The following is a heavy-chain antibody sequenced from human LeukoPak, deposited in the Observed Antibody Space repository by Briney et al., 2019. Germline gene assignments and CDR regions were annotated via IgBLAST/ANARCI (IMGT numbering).Heavy chain of an antibody. J-gene: IGHJ5*02. Sequence: SETLSLTCTVSGGSISNYYWSWIRQPPGKGLEWIGYIYYSGNTNYNPSLKSRVTISIDTSKNQFSLNLSSVTAADTAVYYCVRGVAGTWARWFDPWSQGTLVTVSS. D-gene: IGHD6-19*01. CDR3: VRGVAGTWARWFDP. CDR2: IYYSGNT. V-gene: IGHV4-59*01. CDR1: GGSISNYY.